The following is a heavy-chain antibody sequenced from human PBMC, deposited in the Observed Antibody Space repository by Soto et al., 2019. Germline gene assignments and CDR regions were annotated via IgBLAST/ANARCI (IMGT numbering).Heavy chain of an antibody. V-gene: IGHV4-59*12. Sequence: PSETLSLTCTVSGGSISSYYWSWIRQPPGKGLEWIGEIYNSGSTNYNPSLKSRVTISVDTSKNQFSLKLSSVTAADTAVYYCARGGLITMVRGTATWALRYWGQGTLVTVSS. D-gene: IGHD3-10*01. CDR1: GGSISSYY. CDR2: IYNSGST. J-gene: IGHJ4*02. CDR3: ARGGLITMVRGTATWALRY.